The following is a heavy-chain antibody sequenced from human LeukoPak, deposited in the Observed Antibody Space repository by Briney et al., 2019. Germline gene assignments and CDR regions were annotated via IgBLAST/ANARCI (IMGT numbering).Heavy chain of an antibody. CDR2: RSIYNGNT. CDR1: GYDFINYG. Sequence: GASVKVSCKASGYDFINYGISWVRQAPGQGLEWMGWRSIYNGNTDYKLQGRVTMITDTSTSTAYMEVRSLRSDDTAVYYCARGGPFPSGSSSREYYLDYWGQGTLVTVSS. V-gene: IGHV1-18*01. D-gene: IGHD6-6*01. CDR3: ARGGPFPSGSSSREYYLDY. J-gene: IGHJ4*02.